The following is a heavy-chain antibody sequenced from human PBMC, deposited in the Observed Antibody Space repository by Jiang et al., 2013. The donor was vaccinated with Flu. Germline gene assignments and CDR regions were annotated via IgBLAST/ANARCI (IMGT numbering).Heavy chain of an antibody. CDR1: GYTFTSYA. CDR2: INTNTGNP. J-gene: IGHJ4*02. CDR3: AREVKDTMIVVVTTPMDY. D-gene: IGHD3-22*01. V-gene: IGHV7-4-1*02. Sequence: SGSELKKPGASVKVSCKASGYTFTSYAMNWVRQAPGQGLEWMGWINTNTGNPTYAQGFTGRFVFSLDTSVSTAYLQISSLKAEDTAVYYCAREVKDTMIVVVTTPMDYWGQGTLVTVSS.